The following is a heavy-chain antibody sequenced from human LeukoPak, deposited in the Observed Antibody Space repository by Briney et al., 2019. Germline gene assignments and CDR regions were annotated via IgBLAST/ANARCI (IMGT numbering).Heavy chain of an antibody. D-gene: IGHD3-16*02. V-gene: IGHV4-61*02. CDR2: IYTSGST. Sequence: SETLSLTCSVSGASIDSRTNYWSWIRQPAGKGLEWVGRIYTSGSTDYNPSLKSRATISLDTSKNQISLNLSSVTAADTAVYFCARDFGIREAASSFFYYYYMDVWGKGTTVTVS. CDR3: ARDFGIREAASSFFYYYYMDV. CDR1: GASIDSRTNY. J-gene: IGHJ6*03.